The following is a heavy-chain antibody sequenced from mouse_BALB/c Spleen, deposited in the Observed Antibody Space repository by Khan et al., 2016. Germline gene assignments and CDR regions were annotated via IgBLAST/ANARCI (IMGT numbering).Heavy chain of an antibody. J-gene: IGHJ1*01. Sequence: QIQLVQSGPELKKPGETVKISCKASGYTFTDYSMHWVKQAPGKGLTWMGWKNTNTGEQTYADDFMGRFDLSLETSVRTAYLQINNLKKEDTATYFCARRGRWYFDVWGAGTTVTVSS. CDR2: KNTNTGEQ. CDR1: GYTFTDYS. V-gene: IGHV9-2-1*01. CDR3: ARRGRWYFDV. D-gene: IGHD3-3*01.